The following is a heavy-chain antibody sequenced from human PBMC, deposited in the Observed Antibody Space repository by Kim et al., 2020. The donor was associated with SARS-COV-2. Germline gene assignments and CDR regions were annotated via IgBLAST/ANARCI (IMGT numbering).Heavy chain of an antibody. D-gene: IGHD3-9*01. CDR3: ARDGGLGDILTGYTDYYYGMDV. Sequence: GGSLRLSCAASGFTFSSYGMHWVRQAPGKGLEWVAVIWYDGSNKYYADSVKGRFTISRDNSKNTLYLQMNSLRAEDTAVYYCARDGGLGDILTGYTDYYYGMDVWGQGTTVTVSS. J-gene: IGHJ6*02. V-gene: IGHV3-33*01. CDR1: GFTFSSYG. CDR2: IWYDGSNK.